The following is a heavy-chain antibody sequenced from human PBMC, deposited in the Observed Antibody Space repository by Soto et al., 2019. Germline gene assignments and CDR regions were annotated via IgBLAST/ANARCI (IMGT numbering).Heavy chain of an antibody. J-gene: IGHJ4*02. CDR3: ASGDAWEVLFVY. CDR2: IYFSGST. V-gene: IGHV4-59*06. D-gene: IGHD1-26*01. CDR1: GGSINTFY. Sequence: SETLSLTCTVSGGSINTFYWSWVRQPAGKGLEWIGYIYFSGSTYYNPSLESRVSISLDTSQNQFSLNLRSVTAADTALYFCASGDAWEVLFVYWGPGTLVTVSS.